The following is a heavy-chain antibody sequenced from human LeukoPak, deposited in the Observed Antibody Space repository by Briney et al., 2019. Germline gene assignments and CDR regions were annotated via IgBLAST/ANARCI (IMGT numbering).Heavy chain of an antibody. J-gene: IGHJ4*02. CDR1: GFTFSSYG. Sequence: GGSLRLSCAASGFTFSSYGMHWVRQAPGKGLEWVAFIRYDGSNKYYADSVKGRFTISRDNSKNTLYLQMNSLRAEDTAVYYCAKDMYYYDSSGSGSDYWGQGTLVTVSS. CDR3: AKDMYYYDSSGSGSDY. V-gene: IGHV3-30*02. CDR2: IRYDGSNK. D-gene: IGHD3-22*01.